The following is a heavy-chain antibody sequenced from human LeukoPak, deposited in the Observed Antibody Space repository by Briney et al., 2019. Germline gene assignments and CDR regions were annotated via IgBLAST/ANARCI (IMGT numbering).Heavy chain of an antibody. CDR2: INTHTGNP. J-gene: IGHJ4*02. D-gene: IGHD6-13*01. CDR3: ARGGGSSFWLSEYYFDY. V-gene: IGHV7-4-1*02. Sequence: ASVKVSCKTSGYTFTDHAMNWVRQAPGQGPEWMGWINTHTGNPTHAQGFTGRFVFSLDPAVSTAYLQISSLKAEDTAVYYCARGGGSSFWLSEYYFDYWGQGTLVTVSS. CDR1: GYTFTDHA.